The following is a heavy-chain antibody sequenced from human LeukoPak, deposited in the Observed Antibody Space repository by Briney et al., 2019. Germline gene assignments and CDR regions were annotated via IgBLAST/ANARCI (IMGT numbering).Heavy chain of an antibody. CDR1: GGAIRSSSYY. D-gene: IGHD3-9*01. J-gene: IGHJ3*02. CDR3: ARQGYDILTGYIDAFDI. V-gene: IGHV4-61*05. Sequence: SETLSLTCTVSGGAIRSSSYYWSWIRQPPGKGLEWIGYISYSGSTNYNPSLKSRVTISIETSKNQFSLKMRSVNAADTAIYYCARQGYDILTGYIDAFDIWGQGTMVTVSS. CDR2: ISYSGST.